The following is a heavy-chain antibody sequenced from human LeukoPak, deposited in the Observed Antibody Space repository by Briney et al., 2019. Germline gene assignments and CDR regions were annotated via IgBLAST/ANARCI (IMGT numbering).Heavy chain of an antibody. CDR3: ARGQVVPAAIFSIGVLAFDI. V-gene: IGHV4-34*01. D-gene: IGHD2-2*01. Sequence: PSDTLCLTFAVFGGSFSGYYWSWIPKTPGKGLEWIGEITHSGSTNYNPSLKSRVTISVDTSKNQFSLKLSSVTAADTAVYYCARGQVVPAAIFSIGVLAFDIWGQGTMVTVSS. CDR2: ITHSGST. J-gene: IGHJ3*02. CDR1: GGSFSGYY.